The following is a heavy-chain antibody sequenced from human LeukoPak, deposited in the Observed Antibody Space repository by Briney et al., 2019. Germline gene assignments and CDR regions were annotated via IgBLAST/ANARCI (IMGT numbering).Heavy chain of an antibody. CDR1: GFTFTTYG. CDR3: ARDLGTTVTTYLDY. V-gene: IGHV3-21*01. D-gene: IGHD4-17*01. CDR2: ISSSSSYI. Sequence: PGGSLRLSCSASGFTFTTYGMNWVRQAPGKGLEWVSSISSSSSYIYYADSVKGRFTISRDNAKNSLYLRMNSLRAEDTAVYYCARDLGTTVTTYLDYWGQGTLVTVSS. J-gene: IGHJ4*02.